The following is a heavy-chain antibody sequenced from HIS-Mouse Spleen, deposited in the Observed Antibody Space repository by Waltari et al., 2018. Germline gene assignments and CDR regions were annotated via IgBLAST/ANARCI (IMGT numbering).Heavy chain of an antibody. J-gene: IGHJ4*02. V-gene: IGHV4-39*07. Sequence: QLQLQESGPGLVSTSGTLSLPCTVSGGSVLSSSFSLGCFRSPPGKGLEWIGSIYYSGSTYYNPSLKSRVTISVDTSKNQFSLKLSSVTAADTAVYYCASGVVVAATAVHFAYWGQGTLVTVSS. CDR1: GGSVLSSSFS. D-gene: IGHD2-15*01. CDR2: IYYSGST. CDR3: ASGVVVAATAVHFAY.